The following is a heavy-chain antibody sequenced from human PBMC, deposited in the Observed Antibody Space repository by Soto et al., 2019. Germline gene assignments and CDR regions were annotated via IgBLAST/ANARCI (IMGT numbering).Heavy chain of an antibody. D-gene: IGHD3-22*01. J-gene: IGHJ4*02. Sequence: EVQLVESGGGLVQPGGSLKLSCAASGFTFSGSAMHWVRQASGKGLEWVGRIRSKANSYATAYAASVKGRFTISRDDSKNTGYLQMNSLKTEDTAVYYCTRHTSYYDDSSGFDYWGQGTLLTVSA. CDR3: TRHTSYYDDSSGFDY. V-gene: IGHV3-73*02. CDR1: GFTFSGSA. CDR2: IRSKANSYAT.